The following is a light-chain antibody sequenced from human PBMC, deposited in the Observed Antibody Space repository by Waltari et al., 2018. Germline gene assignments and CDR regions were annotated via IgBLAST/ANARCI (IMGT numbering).Light chain of an antibody. J-gene: IGKJ4*01. Sequence: DVVMTQSPDSLAVSLGERATVDCKSRHSVLYSSNNKNYLACYQQRPRQPPKLLISWASTRESGVPDRFTGSGSGTDFTLTISSLQAEDVAVYYCQQYYDTPLTFGGGTKVEIK. V-gene: IGKV4-1*01. CDR3: QQYYDTPLT. CDR2: WAS. CDR1: HSVLYSSNNKNY.